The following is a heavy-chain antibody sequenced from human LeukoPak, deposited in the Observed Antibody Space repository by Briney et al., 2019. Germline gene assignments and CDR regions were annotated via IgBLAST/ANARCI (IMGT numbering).Heavy chain of an antibody. CDR3: ANEKGSGYYFDY. J-gene: IGHJ4*02. CDR2: IRYDGSNK. V-gene: IGHV3-30*02. Sequence: GGSLRLSCAASGFTFSSYGMHWVRQAPGKGLEWVAFIRYDGSNKYYADSVKGRFTISRDNSKNTLYLQMNSLRAEDTAVYYCANEKGSGYYFDYWGQGTLVTVSS. CDR1: GFTFSSYG. D-gene: IGHD2-15*01.